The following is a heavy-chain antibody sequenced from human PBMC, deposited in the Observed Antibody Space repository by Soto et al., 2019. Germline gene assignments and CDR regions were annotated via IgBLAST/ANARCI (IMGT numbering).Heavy chain of an antibody. CDR1: GGSISSGNYY. D-gene: IGHD1-7*01. CDR2: IYYSGST. V-gene: IGHV4-31*03. CDR3: ARALLELQGYFDL. Sequence: PSETLSLTCTVSGGSISSGNYYWSWIRQHPGKGLEWIGFIYYSGSTSYNSSLKSRVTISVDTSKNQFSLKLNSVTAADTAVYYCARALLELQGYFDLWGRGTLVTVSS. J-gene: IGHJ2*01.